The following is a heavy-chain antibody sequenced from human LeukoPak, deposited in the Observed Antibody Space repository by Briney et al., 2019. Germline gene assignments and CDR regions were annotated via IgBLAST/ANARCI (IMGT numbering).Heavy chain of an antibody. V-gene: IGHV4-34*01. J-gene: IGHJ4*02. CDR2: INHSGST. Sequence: NSSETLSLTCAVYGGSFSGYYWSWIRQPPGKGLEWIGEINHSGSTNYNPSLKSRVTISVDTSKNQFALKLSSVTAADTAVYYCARDAFLYVSFYDYWGQGTLVTVSS. D-gene: IGHD2-8*01. CDR3: ARDAFLYVSFYDY. CDR1: GGSFSGYY.